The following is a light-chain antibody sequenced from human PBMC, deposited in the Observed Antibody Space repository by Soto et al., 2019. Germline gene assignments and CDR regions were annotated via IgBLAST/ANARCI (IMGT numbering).Light chain of an antibody. Sequence: QAVVTQEPSLTVSPGGTVTLTCTSSTGAVTSGYFPTWFQQKPGQGTRALIYDTNKKRSWTPARFSGSLLWGKAALTLSGVQPEDEAEYYCLLYYDGAYVFGAGTKVTVL. J-gene: IGLJ1*01. CDR3: LLYYDGAYV. V-gene: IGLV7-43*01. CDR2: DTN. CDR1: TGAVTSGYF.